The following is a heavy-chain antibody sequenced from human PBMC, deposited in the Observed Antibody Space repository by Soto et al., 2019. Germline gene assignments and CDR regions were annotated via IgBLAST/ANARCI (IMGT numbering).Heavy chain of an antibody. V-gene: IGHV4-39*01. CDR2: IYYSGST. CDR1: GGSISSGGYY. D-gene: IGHD3-10*01. Sequence: SETLSLTCTVSGGSISSGGYYWSWIRQHPGKGLEWIGCIYYSGSTYYNPSLKSRVTISVDTSKNQFSLKLSSVTAADTAVYYCARWVRGEPDYWGQGTLVTVSS. CDR3: ARWVRGEPDY. J-gene: IGHJ4*02.